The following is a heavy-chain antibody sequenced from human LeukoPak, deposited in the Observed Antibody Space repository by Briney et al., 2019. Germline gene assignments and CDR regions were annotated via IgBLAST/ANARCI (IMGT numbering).Heavy chain of an antibody. CDR3: ARTADGSHFDY. V-gene: IGHV2-70*04. CDR2: IDWDDDK. Sequence: SGPTLVNPTQTLTLTCTFSGFSLSTNGMRVSWIRQPPGKALEWLARIDWDDDKFYSTSLKTRLTISKDTSKNLVVLIMTNMGPVDTATYYCARTADGSHFDYWGQGTLVTVSS. J-gene: IGHJ4*02. D-gene: IGHD5-24*01. CDR1: GFSLSTNGMR.